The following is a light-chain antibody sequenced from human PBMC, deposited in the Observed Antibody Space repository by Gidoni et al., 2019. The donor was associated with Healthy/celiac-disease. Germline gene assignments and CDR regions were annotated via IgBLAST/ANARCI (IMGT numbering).Light chain of an antibody. J-gene: IGKJ3*01. CDR3: QQSYSTPFT. Sequence: DIQMTQSPSSLSASVGDRVTITCRASQSISIYLNWYRQKPGKAPKLLIYAASSLQSGVPSRFSGSGSGTDFTLTISSLQPEDFTTYYCQQSYSTPFTFXXXTKVDIK. CDR2: AAS. CDR1: QSISIY. V-gene: IGKV1-39*01.